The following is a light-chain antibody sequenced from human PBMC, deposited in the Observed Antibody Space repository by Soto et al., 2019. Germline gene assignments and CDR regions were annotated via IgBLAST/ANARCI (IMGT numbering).Light chain of an antibody. Sequence: EIVLTQSPATLSLSPGERATLSGRASQSVSTFLAWYQQKPGQAPRLLIYDASNRATGIPARFSGSGSGTDFTLTISSLEPEDFAFYYCQQRSNWLTFGGGTKVEIK. V-gene: IGKV3-11*01. CDR3: QQRSNWLT. CDR2: DAS. J-gene: IGKJ4*01. CDR1: QSVSTF.